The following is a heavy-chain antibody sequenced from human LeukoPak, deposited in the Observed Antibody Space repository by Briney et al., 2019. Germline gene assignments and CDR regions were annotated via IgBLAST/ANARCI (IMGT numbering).Heavy chain of an antibody. V-gene: IGHV4-59*01. Sequence: PSETLSLTCTVSAGSISTYHWNWIRKSPEKGLEWIGYMQSTGNSNYNPSFKSRVTISVDMSRNQIVLYLSSVTAADTAVYFCARDKQHSYGRYFDHWGQGILVTVS. J-gene: IGHJ4*02. CDR2: MQSTGNS. CDR3: ARDKQHSYGRYFDH. CDR1: AGSISTYH. D-gene: IGHD5-18*01.